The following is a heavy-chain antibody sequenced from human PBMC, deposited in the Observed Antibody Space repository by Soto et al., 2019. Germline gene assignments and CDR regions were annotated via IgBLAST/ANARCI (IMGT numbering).Heavy chain of an antibody. V-gene: IGHV3-74*01. CDR3: ARAIDYDILTGYPAPPDY. D-gene: IGHD3-9*01. CDR2: INSDGSGT. CDR1: GFTFSSYC. J-gene: IGHJ4*02. Sequence: GGSLRLSCAASGFTFSSYCMHWVRQAPGKGLVWVSRINSDGSGTSYADSVKGRFTISRDNAKNTLYLQMNSLRAEDMAVYYCARAIDYDILTGYPAPPDYWGQGTLVTVSS.